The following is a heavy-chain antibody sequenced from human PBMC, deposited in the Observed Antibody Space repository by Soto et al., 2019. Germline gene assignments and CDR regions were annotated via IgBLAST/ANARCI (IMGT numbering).Heavy chain of an antibody. J-gene: IGHJ6*02. Sequence: GGSLRLSCVASGLTVSHNYMAWVRQAPEMGPQWVSVLYAEGTTYYTESVKGRFTISRDTSKNTLFLQMDGLRAEDTAVYYCVRPRPSGENYGMDVWGQGTTVTVSS. D-gene: IGHD3-10*01. CDR2: LYAEGTT. CDR1: GLTVSHNY. V-gene: IGHV3-53*01. CDR3: VRPRPSGENYGMDV.